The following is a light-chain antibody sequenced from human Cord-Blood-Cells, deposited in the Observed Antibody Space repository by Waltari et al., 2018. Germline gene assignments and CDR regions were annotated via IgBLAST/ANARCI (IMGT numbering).Light chain of an antibody. CDR3: MQALQTPL. CDR2: LGS. Sequence: DIVMTQSPLSLPVTPGEPASISCRSSQSLLHSNGYNYLDWYLQKPGQSPQLLIYLGSNRASGVPDRFSGSGSGTDFTLKISGVEAEDVGVYYCMQALQTPLFGGGTKVEIK. J-gene: IGKJ4*01. V-gene: IGKV2-28*01. CDR1: QSLLHSNGYNY.